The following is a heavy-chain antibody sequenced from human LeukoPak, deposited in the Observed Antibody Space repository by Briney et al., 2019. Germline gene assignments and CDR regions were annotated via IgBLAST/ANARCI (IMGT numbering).Heavy chain of an antibody. CDR1: GFTFNDYW. CDR3: ARPTYYTSGLRWFDP. J-gene: IGHJ5*02. Sequence: GGSLRLSCAASGFTFNDYWMYWVRQAPGKGLMWVSRLNTDGSITTYADSVEGRFTISRDNAKNTLYLQMNSLRAEDTAMYHCARPTYYTSGLRWFDPWGQGTLLPVSS. CDR2: LNTDGSIT. V-gene: IGHV3-74*01. D-gene: IGHD3-3*01.